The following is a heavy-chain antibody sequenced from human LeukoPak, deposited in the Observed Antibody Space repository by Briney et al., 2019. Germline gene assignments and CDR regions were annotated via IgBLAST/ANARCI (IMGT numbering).Heavy chain of an antibody. CDR2: ININTGNP. Sequence: GASVKVSCKASGYTFTGYYMHWVRQAPGQGLEWMGWININTGNPTYAQGFTGRFVFSLDTSVSTAYLQISSLKAEDTAMYYCARAGFPTYYYYMDVWGKGTTVTVSS. CDR3: ARAGFPTYYYYMDV. V-gene: IGHV7-4-1*02. D-gene: IGHD3-10*01. CDR1: GYTFTGYY. J-gene: IGHJ6*03.